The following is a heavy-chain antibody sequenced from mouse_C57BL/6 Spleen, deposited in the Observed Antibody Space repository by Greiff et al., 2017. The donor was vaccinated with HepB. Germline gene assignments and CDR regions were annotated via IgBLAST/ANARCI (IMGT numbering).Heavy chain of an antibody. D-gene: IGHD1-1*01. V-gene: IGHV3-6*01. J-gene: IGHJ3*01. CDR2: ISYDGSN. CDR3: ARDGGSSSY. CDR1: GYSITSGYY. Sequence: EVKLMESGPGLVKPSQSLSLTCSVTGYSITSGYYWNWIRQSPGNKLEWMGYISYDGSNNYNPSLKNRISITRDTSKNQFFLKLNSVTTEDTATYYCARDGGSSSYWGQGTLVTVSA.